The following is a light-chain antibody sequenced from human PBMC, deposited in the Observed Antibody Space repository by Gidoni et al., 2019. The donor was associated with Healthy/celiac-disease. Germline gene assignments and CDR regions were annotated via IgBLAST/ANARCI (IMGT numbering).Light chain of an antibody. CDR2: KAS. V-gene: IGKV1-5*03. Sequence: DIQMTQSPSTLSASVGDRFTITCRASQSISSWLAWYQQKPGKAPKLLIYKASSLESGVPSRFSGSGSGTEFTLTISSLQPDDFATYYCKQYNSYSGTFGQGTKVEIK. J-gene: IGKJ1*01. CDR1: QSISSW. CDR3: KQYNSYSGT.